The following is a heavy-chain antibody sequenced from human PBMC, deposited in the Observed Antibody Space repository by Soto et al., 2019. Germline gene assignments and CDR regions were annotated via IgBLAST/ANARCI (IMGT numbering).Heavy chain of an antibody. CDR1: GFTFSNAW. CDR2: IKGKTDGGTA. V-gene: IGHV3-15*01. J-gene: IGHJ4*02. Sequence: EVQLVESGGGLVKPGGSLRLSCAASGFTFSNAWMSWVRQAPGKGLEWVGRIKGKTDGGTADYAAAVKGRFTISRDAQKNPLYLQMSSLNTEDTAVYYCITDRPNPWGQGTLVTVSS. CDR3: ITDRPNP.